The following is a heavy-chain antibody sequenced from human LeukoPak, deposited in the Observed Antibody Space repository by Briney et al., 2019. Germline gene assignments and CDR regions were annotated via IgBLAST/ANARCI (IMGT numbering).Heavy chain of an antibody. CDR1: GGSISSYY. J-gene: IGHJ6*03. V-gene: IGHV4-4*09. D-gene: IGHD3-3*01. CDR2: IYTSGST. Sequence: SETLSLTCTVSGGSISSYYWSWIRQPPGKGLEWIGYIYTSGSTNHNPSLKSRVTISVDTSKNQFSLKLSSVPAADTAVYYCARQKLEWLSRYYYYYYYMDVWGKGTTVTVSS. CDR3: ARQKLEWLSRYYYYYYYMDV.